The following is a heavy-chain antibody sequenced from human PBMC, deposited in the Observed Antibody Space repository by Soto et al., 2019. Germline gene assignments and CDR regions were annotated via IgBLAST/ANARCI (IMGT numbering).Heavy chain of an antibody. V-gene: IGHV3-48*03. J-gene: IGHJ1*01. CDR1: GFTFSSYE. D-gene: IGHD2-15*01. Sequence: GGSLRLSCAASGFTFSSYEMNWVRQAPGKGLEWVSYISSSGSTIYYADSVKGRFTISRENAKNSLYLQMNSLRAEDTAVYYCARDGYCSGGSCYSMNFQHWGQGTLVTVSS. CDR2: ISSSGSTI. CDR3: ARDGYCSGGSCYSMNFQH.